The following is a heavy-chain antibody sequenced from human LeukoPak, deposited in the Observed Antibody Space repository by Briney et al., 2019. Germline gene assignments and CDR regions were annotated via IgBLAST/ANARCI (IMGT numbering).Heavy chain of an antibody. CDR2: IYHSGSS. D-gene: IGHD4-23*01. CDR3: ARRVVSEWYFDL. J-gene: IGHJ4*02. V-gene: IGHV4-4*02. CDR1: GGSISSSNW. Sequence: SETVSLTCAVSGGSISSSNWWSWVRQPPGKGLEWIGYIYHSGSSNYNPSLKSRVTISTDTSKNQFSLNLISMTAADTAVYYCARRVVSEWYFDLWGQGTLVTVSS.